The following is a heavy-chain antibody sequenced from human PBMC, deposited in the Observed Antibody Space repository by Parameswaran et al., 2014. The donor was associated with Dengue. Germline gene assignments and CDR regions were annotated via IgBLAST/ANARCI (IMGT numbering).Heavy chain of an antibody. CDR2: INSDGSST. CDR3: ARDSTMVRGVIHDAFDI. J-gene: IGHJ3*02. D-gene: IGHD3-10*01. Sequence: WIRQPPGKGLVWVSRINSDGSSTSYADSVKGRFTISRDNAKNTLYLQMNSLRAEDTAVYYCARDSTMVRGVIHDAFDIWGQGTMVTVSS. V-gene: IGHV3-74*01.